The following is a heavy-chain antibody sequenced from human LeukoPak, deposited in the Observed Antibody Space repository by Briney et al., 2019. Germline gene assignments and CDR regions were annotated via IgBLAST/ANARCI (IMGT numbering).Heavy chain of an antibody. D-gene: IGHD2-8*01. CDR3: ARDWGYCTNGVCFPPNYDYDGMDV. Sequence: ASVKVSCKASGYTFIGYYMHWVRQAPGQGLEWMGWINPNSGGTNYAQKLQGRVTMTKDTSTSTAYMELRGLRSDDTAVYYCARDWGYCTNGVCFPPNYDYDGMDVWGQGTTVTVSS. CDR1: GYTFIGYY. J-gene: IGHJ6*02. V-gene: IGHV1-2*02. CDR2: INPNSGGT.